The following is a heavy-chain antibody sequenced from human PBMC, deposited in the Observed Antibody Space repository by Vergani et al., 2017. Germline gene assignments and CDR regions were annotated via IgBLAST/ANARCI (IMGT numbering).Heavy chain of an antibody. J-gene: IGHJ4*02. CDR3: ARDHQGHNTLDY. D-gene: IGHD1-1*01. CDR1: GFIFTDYY. CDR2: INPNGDAT. V-gene: IGHV1-2*02. Sequence: QVQLVQSGAEVKKPGASVKVSCRASGFIFTDYYIPWMRQAPGQGLVWIGWINPNGDATHYAQNFRGRVTITRDTSSTTADMDLASLTSDDTAIYYCARDHQGHNTLDYWGEGCLVTVAS.